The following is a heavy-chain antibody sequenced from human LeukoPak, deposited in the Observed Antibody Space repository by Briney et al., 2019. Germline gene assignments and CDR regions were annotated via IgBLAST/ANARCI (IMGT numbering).Heavy chain of an antibody. Sequence: GESLKISCKGSGYSFTTYWIGWVRQMPGKGLEWMGIIYPGDSDTRYSPSFQGQVTISADKSISTAYLQWSSLKASDTAMYYCARQDGGYCSSTSCYGVPYNWFDPWGQGTLVTVSS. J-gene: IGHJ5*02. V-gene: IGHV5-51*01. CDR1: GYSFTTYW. CDR2: IYPGDSDT. CDR3: ARQDGGYCSSTSCYGVPYNWFDP. D-gene: IGHD2-2*01.